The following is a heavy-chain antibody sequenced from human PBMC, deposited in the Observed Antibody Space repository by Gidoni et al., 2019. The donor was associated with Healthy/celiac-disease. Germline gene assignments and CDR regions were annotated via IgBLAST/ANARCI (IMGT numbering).Heavy chain of an antibody. D-gene: IGHD6-19*01. V-gene: IGHV3-30-3*01. CDR2: ISYDGSNK. J-gene: IGHJ4*02. CDR1: GFTFSSYA. CDR3: ARVDSHSSGYY. Sequence: QVQLVESGGGVVQPGRSLRLSCAASGFTFSSYAMHWVRQAPGKGLEWVAVISYDGSNKYYADSVKGRFTISRDNSKNTLYLQMNSLRAEDTAVYYCARVDSHSSGYYWGQGTLVTVSS.